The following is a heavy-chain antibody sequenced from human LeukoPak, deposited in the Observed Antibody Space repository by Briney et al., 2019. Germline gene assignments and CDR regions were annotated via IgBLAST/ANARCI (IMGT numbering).Heavy chain of an antibody. V-gene: IGHV3-69-1*01. J-gene: IGHJ4*02. CDR2: ISDSGAT. D-gene: IGHD2-21*02. Sequence: PGGSLRLSCATSGFTFTTYGMNWVRQAPGKGLEWVSSISDSGATYYADSVKGRFTISRDNAQNSLYLQMNSLRAEDTAVYYCARGGTYCFGYCYGTKYWGPGTLVTVSS. CDR3: ARGGTYCFGYCYGTKY. CDR1: GFTFTTYG.